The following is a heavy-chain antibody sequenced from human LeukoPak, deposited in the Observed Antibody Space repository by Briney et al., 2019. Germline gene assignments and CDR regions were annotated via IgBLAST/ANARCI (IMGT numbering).Heavy chain of an antibody. CDR3: ARDEDTSALSEY. V-gene: IGHV3-23*01. J-gene: IGHJ4*02. D-gene: IGHD2/OR15-2a*01. Sequence: GGSLRLSCAGSGFSFSSNTMSWVRQAAGRGLEWVSAISNNGGRTDYADSVKGRFTISRDNSKSTLYLHMDSLRAEDTAVYYCARDEDTSALSEYWGQGTLVTVSS. CDR1: GFSFSSNT. CDR2: ISNNGGRT.